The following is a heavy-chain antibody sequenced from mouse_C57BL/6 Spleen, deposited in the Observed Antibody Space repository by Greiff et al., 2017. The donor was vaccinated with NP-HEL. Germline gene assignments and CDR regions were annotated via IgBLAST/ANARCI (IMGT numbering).Heavy chain of an antibody. CDR3: ARIYYDYDVY. CDR1: GYTFTSYW. Sequence: QVQLQQPGAELVKPGASVKLSCKASGYTFTSYWMQWVKQRPGQGLEWIGEIDPSDSYTNYNQKFKGKATLTVDTSSSTAYMQLSSLTSEDSAVXYCARIYYDYDVYWGQGTLVTVSA. D-gene: IGHD2-4*01. CDR2: IDPSDSYT. J-gene: IGHJ3*01. V-gene: IGHV1-50*01.